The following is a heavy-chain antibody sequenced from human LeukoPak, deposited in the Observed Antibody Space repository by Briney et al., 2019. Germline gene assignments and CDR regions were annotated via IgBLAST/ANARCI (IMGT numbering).Heavy chain of an antibody. CDR1: GFTFSSYA. D-gene: IGHD2-2*01. V-gene: IGHV3-23*01. CDR2: ISGSGGST. J-gene: IGHJ3*02. CDR3: ANPSIVVVPGAKPGSNAFDI. Sequence: GGSLRLSCAASGFTFSSYAMSWVRQAPGKGLEWVSAISGSGGSTYYADSVKGRFTISRDNSKNTLYLQMNSLRAEDTAVYYCANPSIVVVPGAKPGSNAFDIWGQGTMVTVSS.